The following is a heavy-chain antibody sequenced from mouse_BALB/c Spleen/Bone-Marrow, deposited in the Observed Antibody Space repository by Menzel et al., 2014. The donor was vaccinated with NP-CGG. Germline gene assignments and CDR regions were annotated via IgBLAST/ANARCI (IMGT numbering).Heavy chain of an antibody. CDR3: ARRWLPYAMDY. J-gene: IGHJ4*01. V-gene: IGHV1-14*01. CDR2: INPYNDGT. D-gene: IGHD2-3*01. CDR1: GYTFTSYI. Sequence: VQLKESGPELVKPGASVKMSRKASGYTFTSYIMHWVKQTPGQGLEWIGYINPYNDGTKYNEKFKGKATLTSDKSSSTAYMELSSLTSEDSAVYYCARRWLPYAMDYWGQGTSVTVSS.